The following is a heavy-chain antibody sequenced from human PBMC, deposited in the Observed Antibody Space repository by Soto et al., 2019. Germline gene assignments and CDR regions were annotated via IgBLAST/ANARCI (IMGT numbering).Heavy chain of an antibody. Sequence: QVQLVQSGAEVKKPGSSVNVSCKASADIFHNYVISWVRQAPGQGLEWMGGILPIFGGANYAQKFQGRITITPNKSTSTSYMEVISLTSEDTAVYFCARDPHSGDYVNYYFSGMDVWGQGTTVTVSS. V-gene: IGHV1-69*06. D-gene: IGHD4-17*01. CDR1: ADIFHNYV. CDR2: ILPIFGGA. CDR3: ARDPHSGDYVNYYFSGMDV. J-gene: IGHJ6*02.